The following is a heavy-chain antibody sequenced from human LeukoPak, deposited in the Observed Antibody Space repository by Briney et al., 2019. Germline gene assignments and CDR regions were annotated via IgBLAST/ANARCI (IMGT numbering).Heavy chain of an antibody. CDR3: AKVYYGGNAHYFDY. CDR1: GSTFSSYA. V-gene: IGHV3-23*01. D-gene: IGHD4-23*01. J-gene: IGHJ4*02. CDR2: ISGSGDST. Sequence: GGSLRLSCAASGSTFSSYAMSWVRQAPGKGLEWVSAISGSGDSTYYADSVKGRFTISRDNSKNTLYLQMNSLRAEDTAVYYCAKVYYGGNAHYFDYWGQGTLVTVSS.